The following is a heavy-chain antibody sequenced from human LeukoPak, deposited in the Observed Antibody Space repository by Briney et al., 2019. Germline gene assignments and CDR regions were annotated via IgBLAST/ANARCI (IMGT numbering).Heavy chain of an antibody. V-gene: IGHV4-34*01. J-gene: IGHJ3*02. Sequence: PSKTLSLTCAVYGESLNNYYWTWIRQPPGKGLEWIGEINHSGSANYNPSLKSRVTISVDTSKNQFSLKLSSVTAADTAVYYCARHFSTGKDAFDIWGQGTMVTVSS. CDR3: ARHFSTGKDAFDI. CDR2: INHSGSA. D-gene: IGHD1-14*01. CDR1: GESLNNYY.